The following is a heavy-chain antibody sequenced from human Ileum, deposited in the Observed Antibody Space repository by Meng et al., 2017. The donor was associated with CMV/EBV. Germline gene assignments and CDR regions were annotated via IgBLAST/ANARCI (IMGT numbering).Heavy chain of an antibody. J-gene: IGHJ4*02. CDR1: GVSISNYN. CDR2: DSPGGI. Sequence: QLHREGSGPGLVKPSGTLSLTCAVSGVSISNYNWRCCGRPPAEGLEVLGGDSPGGIDHNPSLLRRGTMSMYTAKTQISLNLSFVSAAAAAVYYCARAGPRGVHVDYWGQGALVTVSS. CDR3: ARAGPRGVHVDY. V-gene: IGHV4-4*02. D-gene: IGHD3-10*01.